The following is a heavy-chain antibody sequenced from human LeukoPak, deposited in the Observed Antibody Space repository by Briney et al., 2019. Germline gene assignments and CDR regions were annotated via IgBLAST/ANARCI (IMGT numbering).Heavy chain of an antibody. CDR1: GFXFNSYW. CDR3: ARDRLTNDAFDI. D-gene: IGHD2-8*01. CDR2: INSDGSGT. V-gene: IGHV3-74*01. Sequence: PGGSLRLSCGASGFXFNSYWIHWVRQAPGKGLVWVSRINSDGSGTSDADFVKGRFTISRDNSKNTLYLQMNSLRAEDTAMYYCARDRLTNDAFDIWGQGTMVTVSS. J-gene: IGHJ3*02.